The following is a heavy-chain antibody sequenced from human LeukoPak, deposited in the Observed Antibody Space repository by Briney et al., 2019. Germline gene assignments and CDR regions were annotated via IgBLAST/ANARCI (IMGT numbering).Heavy chain of an antibody. CDR2: IYYSGST. J-gene: IGHJ4*02. CDR3: ARGRIAAAGHLDY. V-gene: IGHV4-39*01. D-gene: IGHD6-13*01. CDR1: GGSIGSSSYY. Sequence: SETLSLTCTVSGGSIGSSSYYWGWIRQPPGKGLEWIGSIYYSGSTYYNPSLKSRVTISVDTSRNQFSLKLSSVTAADTAVYYCARGRIAAAGHLDYWGQGTLVTVSS.